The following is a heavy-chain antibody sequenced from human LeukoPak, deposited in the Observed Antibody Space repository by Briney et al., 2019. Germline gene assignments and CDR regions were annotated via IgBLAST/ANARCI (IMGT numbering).Heavy chain of an antibody. CDR3: ARDRNYDHAFDI. CDR1: GGSSSTYY. CDR2: IYTSGST. J-gene: IGHJ3*02. D-gene: IGHD3-22*01. Sequence: SETLSLTCTVSGGSSSTYYWSWIRQPAGKGLEWIGGIYTSGSTNYNPSLKSRVTMSVDTSKNPFSLKLSSVTAADTAIYFCARDRNYDHAFDIWGQGTMVTVSS. V-gene: IGHV4-4*07.